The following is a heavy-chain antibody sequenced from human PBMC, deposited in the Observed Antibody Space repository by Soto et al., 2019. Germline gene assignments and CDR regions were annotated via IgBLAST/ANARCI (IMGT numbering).Heavy chain of an antibody. CDR3: ALIGHYYDSSGYSYYFDY. J-gene: IGHJ4*02. CDR1: GGSISSYY. D-gene: IGHD3-22*01. CDR2: IYTSGST. Sequence: QVQLQESGPGLVKPSETLSLTCTVSGGSISSYYWSWIRQPAGKGLEWIGRIYTSGSTNYNPSLKSRVTMLLDTFKNEFSLKLSSVTAADTAVYYCALIGHYYDSSGYSYYFDYWGQGTLVTVSS. V-gene: IGHV4-4*07.